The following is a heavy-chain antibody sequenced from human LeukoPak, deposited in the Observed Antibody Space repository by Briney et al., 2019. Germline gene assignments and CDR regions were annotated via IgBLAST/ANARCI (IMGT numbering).Heavy chain of an antibody. V-gene: IGHV4-30-4*01. CDR1: GGSISSGDYY. D-gene: IGHD3-10*01. CDR3: ARALGFGESTDAFDI. CDR2: IYYSGST. J-gene: IGHJ3*02. Sequence: SETLSLTCTVSGGSISSGDYYWSWIRQPPGKGLEWIGYIYYSGSTYYNPSLKSRVTISVDTSKNQFSLKLSSVTAVDTAVYYCARALGFGESTDAFDIWGQGTMVTVSS.